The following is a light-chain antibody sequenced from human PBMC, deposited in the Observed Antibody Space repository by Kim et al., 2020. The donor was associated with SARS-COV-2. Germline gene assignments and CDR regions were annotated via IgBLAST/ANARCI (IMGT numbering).Light chain of an antibody. CDR1: QDISNY. CDR2: DAS. CDR3: RQYDNLSIT. V-gene: IGKV1-33*01. J-gene: IGKJ5*01. Sequence: DIQMTQSPSSLSASVGDRVTITCQASQDISNYLNWYQQKPGKAPKLLIYDASNLETGVPSRFSGSGSGTDFTFTISSLQPEDIATYYCRQYDNLSITFGRGTRLEIK.